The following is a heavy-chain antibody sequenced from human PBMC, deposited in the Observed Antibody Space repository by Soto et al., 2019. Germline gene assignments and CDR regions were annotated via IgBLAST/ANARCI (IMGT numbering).Heavy chain of an antibody. Sequence: GGSLRLSCAASGFTFRNYWMHWVRQGQGRGLVWVSHINTDGTDTNYADSVKGRFTIPRDNAKNTLFLQMNDLRGEDTAIYYCVRNDAGNWFDPWGQGTLVTVSS. CDR3: VRNDAGNWFDP. CDR2: INTDGTDT. D-gene: IGHD3-10*01. J-gene: IGHJ5*02. V-gene: IGHV3-74*01. CDR1: GFTFRNYW.